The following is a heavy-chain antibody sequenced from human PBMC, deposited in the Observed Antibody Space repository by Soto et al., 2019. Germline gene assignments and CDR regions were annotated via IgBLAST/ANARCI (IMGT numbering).Heavy chain of an antibody. Sequence: SETLSLTCAVSGVSISSGGYSWSWIRQPPGKGLEWIGYIYHSGSTYYNPSLKSRVTISVDRSKNQFSLKLSSVTAADTAVYYCARVDGTTVTFDYWGQGTLVTVSS. V-gene: IGHV4-30-2*01. CDR3: ARVDGTTVTFDY. D-gene: IGHD4-17*01. J-gene: IGHJ4*02. CDR2: IYHSGST. CDR1: GVSISSGGYS.